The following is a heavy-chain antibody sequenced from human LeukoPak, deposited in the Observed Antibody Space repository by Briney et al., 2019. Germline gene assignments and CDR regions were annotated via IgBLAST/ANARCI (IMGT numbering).Heavy chain of an antibody. J-gene: IGHJ6*02. V-gene: IGHV1-69*13. D-gene: IGHD3-16*01. Sequence: AASVKVSCKASGGTFSSYAISWVRQAPGQGLEWMGGFIPIFGTANYAQKFQGRVTITADESTSTAYMELSSLRSEDTAVYYCARGGGGLDLPRGVDYYYYYGMDVWGQGTTVTVSS. CDR3: ARGGGGLDLPRGVDYYYYYGMDV. CDR2: FIPIFGTA. CDR1: GGTFSSYA.